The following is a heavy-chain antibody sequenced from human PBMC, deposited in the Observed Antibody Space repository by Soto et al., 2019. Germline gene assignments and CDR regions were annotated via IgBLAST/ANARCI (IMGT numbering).Heavy chain of an antibody. V-gene: IGHV5-51*01. D-gene: IGHD6-19*01. Sequence: VESLKISCQCSLYSFTSYWICLVLQLPVKGLEWMGIIYPGDSDTRYSPSFQGQVTISADKSISTAYLQWSSLKASDTAMYYCARRRVDDSSGWYPGDTWSQGTRVTVSS. J-gene: IGHJ5*02. CDR1: LYSFTSYW. CDR2: IYPGDSDT. CDR3: ARRRVDDSSGWYPGDT.